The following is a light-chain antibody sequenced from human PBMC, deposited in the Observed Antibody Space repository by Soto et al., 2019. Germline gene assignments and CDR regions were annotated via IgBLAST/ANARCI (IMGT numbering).Light chain of an antibody. V-gene: IGKV1-8*01. Sequence: AIRMTQSPSSFSASTGDRVSITCRASQGINSYLAWYQQKPGKAPKLLINAASILQSGVPSRFSGSGSGTDFTLTISRLQSEDFATYYCQQYHSYPWTFGQGTKVEIK. CDR3: QQYHSYPWT. CDR1: QGINSY. CDR2: AAS. J-gene: IGKJ1*01.